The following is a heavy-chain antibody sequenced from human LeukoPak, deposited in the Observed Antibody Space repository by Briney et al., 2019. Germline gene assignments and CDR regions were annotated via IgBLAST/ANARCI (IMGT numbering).Heavy chain of an antibody. D-gene: IGHD6-13*01. V-gene: IGHV3-23*01. Sequence: GGSLRLSCAASGFTVGSAWMSWVRQAPGKGLEWVSVISGSGGSTYYADSVKGRVTISRDNSKNTVYLQMNSLRAEDTAVYYCARGARYTTIWYSLDYWGQGTLVTVSS. CDR1: GFTVGSAW. J-gene: IGHJ4*02. CDR3: ARGARYTTIWYSLDY. CDR2: ISGSGGST.